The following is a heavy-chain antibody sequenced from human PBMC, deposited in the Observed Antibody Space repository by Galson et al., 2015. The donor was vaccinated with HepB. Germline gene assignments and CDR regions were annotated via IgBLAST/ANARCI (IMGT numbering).Heavy chain of an antibody. CDR3: AKGDSSGYYPKYYYGMDV. V-gene: IGHV3-30*18. CDR2: ISYDGSNK. J-gene: IGHJ6*02. D-gene: IGHD3-22*01. CDR1: GFTFSSYG. Sequence: SLRLSCAASGFTFSSYGMHWVRQAPGKGLEWVAVISYDGSNKYYADSVKGRFTISRDNSKNTLYLQMNSLRAEDTAVYYCAKGDSSGYYPKYYYGMDVWGQGTTVTVSS.